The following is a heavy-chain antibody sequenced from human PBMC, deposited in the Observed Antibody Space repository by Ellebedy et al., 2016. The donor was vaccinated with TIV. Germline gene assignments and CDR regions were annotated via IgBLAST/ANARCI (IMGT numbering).Heavy chain of an antibody. CDR3: ARDNTNPRSAFDI. J-gene: IGHJ3*02. Sequence: GGSLRLSCAASGFNFNTHFMSWVRQAPGKGLDWVASIKPDGSVTYYADSVEGRFTISGDNAKNSLYLQMSSLRAEDTAVYYCARDNTNPRSAFDIWGQGTMVTVSS. V-gene: IGHV3-7*03. CDR1: GFNFNTHF. CDR2: IKPDGSVT.